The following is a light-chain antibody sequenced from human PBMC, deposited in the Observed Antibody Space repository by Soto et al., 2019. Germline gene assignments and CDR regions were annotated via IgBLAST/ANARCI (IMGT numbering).Light chain of an antibody. Sequence: QSALTQPASVSGSPGQSITISCTGTSSNVGGYNDVSWYQQHPGKAPKLMIYDVSNRPSGVSNRFSGSKSGNTASLTISGLQAEDEADYYCSSYTSSSTWVFGGGTQVTVL. CDR2: DVS. CDR1: SSNVGGYND. J-gene: IGLJ3*02. V-gene: IGLV2-14*01. CDR3: SSYTSSSTWV.